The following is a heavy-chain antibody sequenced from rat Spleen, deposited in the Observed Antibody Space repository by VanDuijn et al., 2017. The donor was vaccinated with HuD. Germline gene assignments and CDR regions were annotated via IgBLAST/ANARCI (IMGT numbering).Heavy chain of an antibody. CDR1: GFTFTNYD. CDR3: ARHNSGYGVMDA. D-gene: IGHD4-3*01. Sequence: EVQLVESGGDLVQPGSPLKLSCAASGFTFTNYDMAWVRQAPTKGLEWVASISWGGSSTYYPDNVKGRFTISRDNAKNALYLQMNNLRSEDTATYYCARHNSGYGVMDAWGQGASVTVSS. V-gene: IGHV5-29*01. CDR2: ISWGGSST. J-gene: IGHJ4*01.